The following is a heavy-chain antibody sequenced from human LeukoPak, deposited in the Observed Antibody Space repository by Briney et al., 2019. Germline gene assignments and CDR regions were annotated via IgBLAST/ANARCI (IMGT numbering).Heavy chain of an antibody. CDR1: GGTFSSYA. CDR2: IIPIFGTA. CDR3: ARFGCSGGSCYFDY. V-gene: IGHV1-69*13. Sequence: SVKVSCKASGGTFSSYAISWVRQAPGQGLEGMGGIIPIFGTANYAQKFQGRVTITADESTSTAYMELSSLRSEDTAVYYCARFGCSGGSCYFDYWGQGTLVTVSS. J-gene: IGHJ4*02. D-gene: IGHD2-15*01.